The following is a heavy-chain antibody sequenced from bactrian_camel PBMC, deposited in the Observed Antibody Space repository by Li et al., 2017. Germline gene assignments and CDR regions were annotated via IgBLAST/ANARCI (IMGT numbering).Heavy chain of an antibody. CDR1: GFTLRSIW. J-gene: IGHJ7*01. Sequence: VQLVESGGGLVQPGGSLRLSCAAPGFTLRSIWMHWVRQAPGKGLEWVAYIVNDAYNTYYADSVKGRFTISRDNAKNTVNLQMNSLKPEDTAVYYCVRDYDGPARSYGMDYWGEGTQVTVS. CDR2: IVNDAYNT. V-gene: IGHV3S6*01. D-gene: IGHD1*01.